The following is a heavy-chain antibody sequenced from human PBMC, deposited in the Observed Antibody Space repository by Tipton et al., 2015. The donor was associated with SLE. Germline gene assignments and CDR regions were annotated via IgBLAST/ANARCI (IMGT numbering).Heavy chain of an antibody. Sequence: TLSLTCAVSGVSFSGYYWSWIRQPPGKGLEWIGEINDVGSTKYNPSLKNRVTISVDTSKNEFSMKVTSMTAADTAIYFCARGRIAGRFDPWGQGTLVPVSS. V-gene: IGHV4-34*01. D-gene: IGHD6-13*01. CDR3: ARGRIAGRFDP. CDR2: INDVGST. J-gene: IGHJ5*02. CDR1: GVSFSGYY.